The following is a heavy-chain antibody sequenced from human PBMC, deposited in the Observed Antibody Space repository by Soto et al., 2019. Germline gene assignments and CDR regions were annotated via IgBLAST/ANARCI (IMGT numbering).Heavy chain of an antibody. CDR1: GFTFRSYS. V-gene: IGHV3-21*01. D-gene: IGHD6-19*01. Sequence: EVQLVESGGGLDKPGESLRLSCAASGFTFRSYSMNWVRQAPGKGLEWVSSISDTSSSKYYADSIKGRFTISRDNAKNSLFLQMYSLRAEDTAVYFCARERGSWYYFGFWGQGTLVTVSS. CDR2: ISDTSSSK. J-gene: IGHJ4*02. CDR3: ARERGSWYYFGF.